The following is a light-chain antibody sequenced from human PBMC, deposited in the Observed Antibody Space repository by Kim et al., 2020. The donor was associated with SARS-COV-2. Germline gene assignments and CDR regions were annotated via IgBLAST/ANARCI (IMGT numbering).Light chain of an antibody. J-gene: IGKJ2*01. V-gene: IGKV3-20*01. CDR2: GAS. Sequence: LSPGERATHSCRASQSVNSNYLAWYQQRPGQAPRLLIFGASTRATAIPDRFSGSGSGTDFTLTIRRLEPEDFAVYYCQHYGSSRYTFGQGTKLEI. CDR1: QSVNSNY. CDR3: QHYGSSRYT.